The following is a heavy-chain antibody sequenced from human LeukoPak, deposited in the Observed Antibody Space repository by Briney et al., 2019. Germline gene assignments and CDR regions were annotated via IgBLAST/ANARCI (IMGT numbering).Heavy chain of an antibody. Sequence: GASVKVSCKASGYTFTGYYMHWVRQAPGQGLEWMGWINPNSGGTNYAQKFQGRVTMTRDTSISTAYMELSRLRSDDTAVYYCARDLYCGGDCYSGYYFDYWGQGTLVTVSS. J-gene: IGHJ4*02. CDR1: GYTFTGYY. D-gene: IGHD2-21*02. CDR2: INPNSGGT. V-gene: IGHV1-2*02. CDR3: ARDLYCGGDCYSGYYFDY.